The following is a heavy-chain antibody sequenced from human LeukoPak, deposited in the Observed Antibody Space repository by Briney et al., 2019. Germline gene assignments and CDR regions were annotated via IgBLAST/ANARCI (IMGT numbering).Heavy chain of an antibody. CDR2: IIHSGST. D-gene: IGHD6-13*01. J-gene: IGHJ3*02. V-gene: IGHV4-34*12. CDR1: GGSFSGYY. CDR3: ARRDGLLRAGIAAAGRAFDI. Sequence: SETLSLTCAVYGGSFSGYYWSWIRQPPGKGLEWIGEIIHSGSTNYNPSLKSRVTISVDTSKNQFSLKLSSVTAADTAVYYCARRDGLLRAGIAAAGRAFDIWGQGTMVTVSS.